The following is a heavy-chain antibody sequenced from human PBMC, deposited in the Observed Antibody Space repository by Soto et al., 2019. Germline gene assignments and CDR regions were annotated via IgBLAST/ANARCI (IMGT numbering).Heavy chain of an antibody. D-gene: IGHD6-13*01. Sequence: EVQLLESGGGLVQPGGSLRLSCAASGFTFSSYAMNWVRQAPGKGLEWVSVISGSDGSTYYADSVKGRFTISRDNSKNTLNRQRNSLRAEDTAVYYCARPSSSWYFDHWGPGTLVTASS. CDR2: ISGSDGST. J-gene: IGHJ4*02. CDR3: ARPSSSWYFDH. CDR1: GFTFSSYA. V-gene: IGHV3-23*01.